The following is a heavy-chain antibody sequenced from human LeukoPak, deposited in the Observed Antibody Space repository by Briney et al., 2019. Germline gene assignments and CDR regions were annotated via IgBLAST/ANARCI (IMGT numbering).Heavy chain of an antibody. J-gene: IGHJ3*02. CDR2: IYTSGST. CDR1: GGSISSYY. V-gene: IGHV4-4*07. CDR3: AHYYDSRGVGAFDI. D-gene: IGHD3-22*01. Sequence: PSETLSLTCTVSGGSISSYYWSWIRQPAGKGLEWIGRIYTSGSTNYNPSLKSRVTMSVDTSENQFSLKLSSVTAADTAVYYCAHYYDSRGVGAFDIWGQGTMVTVSS.